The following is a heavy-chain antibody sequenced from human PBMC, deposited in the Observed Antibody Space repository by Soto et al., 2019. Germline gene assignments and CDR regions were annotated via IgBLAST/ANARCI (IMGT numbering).Heavy chain of an antibody. J-gene: IGHJ6*03. Sequence: VRLSCAASGFTFSSYAMSWVRQAPGKGLEWVSAISGSGGSTYYADSVKGRFTISRDNSKNTLYLQMNSLRAEDTAVYYCAKPPTDYYYYMDVWGKGTTVTVSS. CDR1: GFTFSSYA. CDR3: AKPPTDYYYYMDV. D-gene: IGHD4-4*01. CDR2: ISGSGGST. V-gene: IGHV3-23*01.